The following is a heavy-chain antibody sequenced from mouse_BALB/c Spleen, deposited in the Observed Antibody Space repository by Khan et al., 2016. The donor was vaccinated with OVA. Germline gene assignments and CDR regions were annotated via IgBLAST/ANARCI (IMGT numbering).Heavy chain of an antibody. D-gene: IGHD1-1*01. CDR3: GRFFSHLYGSGLFVY. Sequence: VRLQQSGAELVKPGASVKLSCTASGFHIKDTYIHWVKQRPEQGLEWIGRIDPANGKTKNDSKFQDKATIKADTSSNTAYLQLSSQTSEDTAVFYCGRFFSHLYGSGLFVYWGQGTLVTVSA. J-gene: IGHJ3*01. CDR1: GFHIKDTY. V-gene: IGHV14-3*02. CDR2: IDPANGKT.